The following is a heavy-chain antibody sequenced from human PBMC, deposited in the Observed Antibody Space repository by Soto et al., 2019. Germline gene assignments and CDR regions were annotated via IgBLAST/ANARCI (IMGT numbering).Heavy chain of an antibody. CDR1: GGSISSGDYY. V-gene: IGHV4-30-4*01. CDR2: IYYSGST. Sequence: QVQLQESGPGLVKPSQTLSLTCTVSGGSISSGDYYWSWIRQPPGKGLEWIGYIYYSGSTYYNPSLKSRVTIXVXTPXNQFSLKLSSVTAADTAVYYCAREGGIVGATTVDYWGQGTLVTVSS. J-gene: IGHJ4*02. D-gene: IGHD1-26*01. CDR3: AREGGIVGATTVDY.